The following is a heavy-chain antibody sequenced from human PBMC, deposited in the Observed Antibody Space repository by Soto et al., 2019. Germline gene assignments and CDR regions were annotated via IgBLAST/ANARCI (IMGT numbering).Heavy chain of an antibody. CDR2: INPKSGNI. CDR3: ANYWTTSPVGFDI. V-gene: IGHV1-8*02. CDR1: GHTSTNYD. J-gene: IGHJ3*02. Sequence: QVQLVQSGADVKTPGASVRVSCKASGHTSTNYDIEWVRQATGQVPAGIGYINPKSGNIGHAPKFHGRVPFTRDTSISTVYMELSSLRSDDTAVYSCANYWTTSPVGFDIWGHGTMVTVSS. D-gene: IGHD1-1*01.